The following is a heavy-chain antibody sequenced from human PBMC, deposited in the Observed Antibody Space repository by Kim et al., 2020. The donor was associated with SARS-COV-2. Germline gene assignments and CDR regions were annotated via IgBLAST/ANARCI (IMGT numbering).Heavy chain of an antibody. J-gene: IGHJ3*02. CDR3: ASAVNLHRSPYGSGGPGAFDI. V-gene: IGHV3-33*05. CDR1: GFTFSSYC. D-gene: IGHD3-10*01. Sequence: GGSLRLSCAASGFTFSSYCMHWVRQAPGKGLEWVAVISYGGSNKYYADSVKGRFTISRDNSKNTLYLQMNSLRAEDTAVYYCASAVNLHRSPYGSGGPGAFDIWGQGTMVTVSS. CDR2: ISYGGSNK.